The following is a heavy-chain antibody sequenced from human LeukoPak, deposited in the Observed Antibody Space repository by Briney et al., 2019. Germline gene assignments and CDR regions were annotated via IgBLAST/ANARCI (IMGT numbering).Heavy chain of an antibody. CDR3: TRHSDAYCSRANCYVDNFYGLDV. CDR2: IRSRANSYVT. D-gene: IGHD2-2*01. J-gene: IGHJ6*02. Sequence: GGSLRLSCAASGFTFSGSAMHWVRQASGKGLEWVGRIRSRANSYVTAYAAAVTGRFIISRDDSGDTAYLQMNSLTTEDTAVYYCTRHSDAYCSRANCYVDNFYGLDVWAKGPGSPSL. CDR1: GFTFSGSA. V-gene: IGHV3-73*01.